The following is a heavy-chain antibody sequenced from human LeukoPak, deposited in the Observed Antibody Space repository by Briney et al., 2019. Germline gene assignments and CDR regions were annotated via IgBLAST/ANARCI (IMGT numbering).Heavy chain of an antibody. Sequence: GGSLRLSCAASGFTFSNAWMSWVRQAPGKGLEWVGRIKSKTDGGTTDYAAPVKGRFTISRDDSKNTLYLQMNSLKTEDTAVYYCTTSSPTYCSSTSCSARNWGQGTLVTVSS. J-gene: IGHJ4*02. CDR2: IKSKTDGGTT. CDR1: GFTFSNAW. V-gene: IGHV3-15*01. D-gene: IGHD2-2*01. CDR3: TTSSPTYCSSTSCSARN.